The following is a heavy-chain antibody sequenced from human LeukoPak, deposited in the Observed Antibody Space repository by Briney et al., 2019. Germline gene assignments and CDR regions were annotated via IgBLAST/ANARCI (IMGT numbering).Heavy chain of an antibody. Sequence: GRSLRLSCAASGFTFSSYAMHWVRQAPGKGLEWVAVISYDGSNKYYADSVKGRFTISRDNSKNTLYMQMNSLRAEDTAVYYCARVARIHLWVGYFDYWGQGTLVTVSS. CDR3: ARVARIHLWVGYFDY. D-gene: IGHD5-18*01. J-gene: IGHJ4*02. V-gene: IGHV3-30*01. CDR2: ISYDGSNK. CDR1: GFTFSSYA.